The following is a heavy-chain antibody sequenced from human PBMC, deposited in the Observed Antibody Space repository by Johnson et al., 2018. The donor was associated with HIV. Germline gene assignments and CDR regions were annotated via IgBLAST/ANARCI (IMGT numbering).Heavy chain of an antibody. CDR2: ISGDGSSS. CDR1: GFTISTFW. V-gene: IGHV3-74*01. CDR3: ARDRSLWFRELWPRDAFDM. J-gene: IGHJ3*02. D-gene: IGHD3-10*01. Sequence: VQLVESGGALVQPGGSLRLSCEVSGFTISTFWMHWVRQVPGKGLMWVSRISGDGSSSSYADSVKGRFTISRDNAKNTLYLQMNSLRVVDTAVYYCARDRSLWFRELWPRDAFDMWGQGTKITVSS.